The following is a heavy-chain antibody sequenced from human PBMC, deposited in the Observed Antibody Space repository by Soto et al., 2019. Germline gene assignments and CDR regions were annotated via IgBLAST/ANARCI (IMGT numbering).Heavy chain of an antibody. Sequence: EVQLVESGGGLVQPGGSLRLSCAASGFTFSSYWMSWVRQAPGKGLEWVANINQDGSEKYYVDSVKGRFTISRDNAKNSLYLQMNSLSAEDTGVYYCARDVVAATDHWFDPWGQGTLVTVS. J-gene: IGHJ5*02. V-gene: IGHV3-7*01. CDR1: GFTFSSYW. CDR2: INQDGSEK. D-gene: IGHD2-15*01. CDR3: ARDVVAATDHWFDP.